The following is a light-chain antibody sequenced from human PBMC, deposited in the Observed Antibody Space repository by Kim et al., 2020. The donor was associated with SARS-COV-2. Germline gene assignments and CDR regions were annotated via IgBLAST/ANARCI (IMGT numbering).Light chain of an antibody. J-gene: IGLJ3*02. CDR2: DVS. V-gene: IGLV2-14*01. CDR3: SSYTSSSTWM. CDR1: SSDVGGYNY. Sequence: QSALTQPASVSGSPGQSITISCTGTSSDVGGYNYVSWYQQHPGKAPKLMIYDVSKRPSGVSNRFSGSKSGNTASLTISGLQAEDEADYYCSSYTSSSTWMFGGGTQLTVL.